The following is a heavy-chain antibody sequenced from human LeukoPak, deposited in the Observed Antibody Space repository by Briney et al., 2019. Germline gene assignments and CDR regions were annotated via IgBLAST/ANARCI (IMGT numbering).Heavy chain of an antibody. Sequence: GGSLRLSCAASGFTFSSYGMHWVRQAPGKGLEWVAVISYDGSNKYYADSVKGRSTISRDNSKNTLYLQMNSLRAEDTAVYYCAKGLTRAVAFDYFDYWGQGTLVTVSS. CDR2: ISYDGSNK. CDR1: GFTFSSYG. J-gene: IGHJ4*02. CDR3: AKGLTRAVAFDYFDY. V-gene: IGHV3-30*18. D-gene: IGHD6-19*01.